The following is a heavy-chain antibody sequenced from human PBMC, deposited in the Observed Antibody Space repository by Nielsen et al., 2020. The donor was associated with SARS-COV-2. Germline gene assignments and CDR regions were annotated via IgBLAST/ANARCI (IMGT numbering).Heavy chain of an antibody. D-gene: IGHD3-3*01. J-gene: IGHJ4*02. CDR3: ARSAAYDEWWSGYSLDS. CDR2: IYYSGST. V-gene: IGHV4-59*08. CDR1: GGSISRYY. Sequence: SATLSLTCTVSGGSISRYYWSWIRQPPGQGLEWIGYIYYSGSTNYTPSLKSRLPLSVDTSRNQFSLNLRSVTAADTAVYYCARSAAYDEWWSGYSLDSWGQGTLVTVSS.